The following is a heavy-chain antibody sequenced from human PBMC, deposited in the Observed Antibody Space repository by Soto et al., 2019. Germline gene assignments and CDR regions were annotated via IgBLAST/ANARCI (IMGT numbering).Heavy chain of an antibody. CDR1: GGSISSGGYY. D-gene: IGHD6-25*01. CDR3: ARDLSSGGGYYFDY. CDR2: IYYSGST. Sequence: SLTCTVSGGSISSGGYYWSWIRQHPGKGLEWIGYIYYSGSTYYNPSLKSRVTISVDTSKNQFSLKLSSVTAADTAVYYCARDLSSGGGYYFDYWGQGTLVTVSS. V-gene: IGHV4-31*03. J-gene: IGHJ4*02.